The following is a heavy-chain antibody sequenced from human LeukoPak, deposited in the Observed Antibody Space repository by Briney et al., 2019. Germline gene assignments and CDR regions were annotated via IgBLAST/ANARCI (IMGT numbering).Heavy chain of an antibody. CDR1: GYSFTSYW. Sequence: GESLKISFKGFGYSFTSYWIGRGRQMPGKGPGGMGIIYPGDSDTRYSPSFQGQVTISADKSISTAYLQWSSLKASDTAMYYCARLVTTVTTFFDYWGQGTLVTVSS. CDR2: IYPGDSDT. D-gene: IGHD4-17*01. J-gene: IGHJ4*02. V-gene: IGHV5-51*01. CDR3: ARLVTTVTTFFDY.